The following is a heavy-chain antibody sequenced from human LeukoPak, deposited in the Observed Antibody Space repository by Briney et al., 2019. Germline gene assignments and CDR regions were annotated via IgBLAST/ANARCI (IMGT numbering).Heavy chain of an antibody. CDR2: IYYSGST. CDR3: ARGWYYSSSSSFDY. D-gene: IGHD6-6*01. Sequence: SQTLSLTCTVSGGSISNINYSWSWIRRPPGKGLEWIGYIYYSGSTNYNPSLKSRVTISLDTSKNQFSLKLSSVTAADTAVYYCARGWYYSSSSSFDYWGQGTLVTVSS. J-gene: IGHJ4*02. V-gene: IGHV4-30-2*01. CDR1: GGSISNINYS.